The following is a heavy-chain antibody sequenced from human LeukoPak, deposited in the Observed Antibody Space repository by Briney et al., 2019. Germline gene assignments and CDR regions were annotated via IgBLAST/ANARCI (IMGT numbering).Heavy chain of an antibody. CDR2: ISSSSSYI. D-gene: IGHD2-21*01. V-gene: IGHV3-21*01. CDR3: AREVDCGGDCSDY. Sequence: PGRSLRLSCAASGFTFSSYAMHWVRQAPGKGLEWVSSISSSSSYIYYADSVKGRFTISRDNAKNSLYLQMNSLRAEDTAVYYCAREVDCGGDCSDYWGQGTLVTVSS. CDR1: GFTFSSYA. J-gene: IGHJ4*02.